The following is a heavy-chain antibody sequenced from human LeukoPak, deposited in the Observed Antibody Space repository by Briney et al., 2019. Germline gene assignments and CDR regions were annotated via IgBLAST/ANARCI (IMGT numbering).Heavy chain of an antibody. D-gene: IGHD2-2*02. CDR2: IYYSGST. CDR1: GGSISSSSYY. J-gene: IGHJ5*02. V-gene: IGHV4-39*07. CDR3: ARDSPDCGSTTCYKDWFDP. Sequence: SETLSLTCTVSGGSISSSSYYWGWIRQPPGKGLEWIGSIYYSGSTYYNPSLKSRVTIPVDTSKNHFSLKLSSVTAADTAVYYCARDSPDCGSTTCYKDWFDPWGQGTLVTVSS.